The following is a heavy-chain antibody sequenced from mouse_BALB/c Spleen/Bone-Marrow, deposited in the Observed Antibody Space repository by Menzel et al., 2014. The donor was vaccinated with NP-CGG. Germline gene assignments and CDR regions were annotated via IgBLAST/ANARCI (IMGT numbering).Heavy chain of an antibody. CDR3: ARDYGYDAWFAY. Sequence: QVQLKQSGPELVKPGASVRISCKASGYTFTSYYIHWVKQRPGQGLEWIGWIYPGNVNTKYNEKFKGKATLTADKSSSTAYMQLSSLTSEDSAVYFCARDYGYDAWFAYWGQGTLVTVSA. D-gene: IGHD2-2*01. CDR1: GYTFTSYY. J-gene: IGHJ3*01. V-gene: IGHV1S56*01. CDR2: IYPGNVNT.